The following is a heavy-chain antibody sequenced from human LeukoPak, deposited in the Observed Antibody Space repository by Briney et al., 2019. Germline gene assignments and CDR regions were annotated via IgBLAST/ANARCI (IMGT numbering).Heavy chain of an antibody. Sequence: SETLSLTCNVSGGSVSSSFYSWGWIRQPPGKGREWIGSMYYSGSAHYNLSLKSRVTMSVDTSKNQFSLKLSSVTAADTAIYFCASATTYSIDDWGQGTLVTVSS. CDR1: GGSVSSSFYS. J-gene: IGHJ4*01. CDR2: MYYSGSA. D-gene: IGHD5-12*01. CDR3: ASATTYSIDD. V-gene: IGHV4-39*01.